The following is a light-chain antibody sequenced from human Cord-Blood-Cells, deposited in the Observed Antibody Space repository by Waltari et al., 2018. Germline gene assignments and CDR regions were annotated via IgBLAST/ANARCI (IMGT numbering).Light chain of an antibody. CDR2: DAS. J-gene: IGKJ4*01. V-gene: IGKV3-11*01. CDR3: QQRSNWLT. Sequence: EIVLTQSPATLSLSPGDRATLSCRASQSVSSYLAWYQQKPGQAPRLLIYDASNRATGIPARFSGSGSGTDFTLTISSREPEDFAVYYCQQRSNWLTFGGGTKVEIK. CDR1: QSVSSY.